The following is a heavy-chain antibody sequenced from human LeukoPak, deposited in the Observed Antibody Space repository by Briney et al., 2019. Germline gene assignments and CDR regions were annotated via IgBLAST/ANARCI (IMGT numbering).Heavy chain of an antibody. CDR2: IYHSGST. CDR1: GYSISSGYY. Sequence: SETLSLTCTVSGYSISSGYYWGWIRQPPGKGLEWIGSIYHSGSTNYNPSLKSRVTISVDTSKNQFSLKLSSVTAADTAVYYCARHKYSSGWPPEGAFDIWGQGTMVTVSS. CDR3: ARHKYSSGWPPEGAFDI. V-gene: IGHV4-38-2*02. J-gene: IGHJ3*02. D-gene: IGHD6-19*01.